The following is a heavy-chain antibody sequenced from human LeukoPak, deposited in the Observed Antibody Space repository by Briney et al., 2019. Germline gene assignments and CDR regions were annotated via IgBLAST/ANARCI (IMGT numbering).Heavy chain of an antibody. CDR3: ARAAGNYYDSSGCIDY. Sequence: GASVKVSCKASGGTFSSYAISWVRQAPGQGLEWMGWISAYNGNTNYAQKLQGRVTMTTDTSTSTAYMELRSLRSDDTAVYYCARAAGNYYDSSGCIDYWGQGTLVTVSS. D-gene: IGHD3-22*01. V-gene: IGHV1-18*01. CDR2: ISAYNGNT. CDR1: GGTFSSYA. J-gene: IGHJ4*02.